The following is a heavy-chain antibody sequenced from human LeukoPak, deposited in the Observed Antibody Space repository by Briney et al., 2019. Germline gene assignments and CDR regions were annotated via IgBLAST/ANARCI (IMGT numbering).Heavy chain of an antibody. CDR1: GGTFSSYA. CDR2: IIPIFGTA. J-gene: IGHJ6*03. V-gene: IGHV1-69*06. CDR3: AKLPGYYYGSGYYMDV. D-gene: IGHD3-10*01. Sequence: SVKVSCKASGGTFSSYAISWVRQAPGQGLEWMGGIIPIFGTANYAQKFQGRVTITADKSTSTAYMELSSLRSEDTAVYYCAKLPGYYYGSGYYMDVWGKGTTVTISS.